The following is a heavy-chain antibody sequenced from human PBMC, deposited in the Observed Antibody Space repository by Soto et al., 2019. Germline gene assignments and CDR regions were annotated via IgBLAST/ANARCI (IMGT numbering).Heavy chain of an antibody. V-gene: IGHV4-4*07. CDR2: IYTSGST. Sequence: PSETLSLTCTVSGGSISSYYWSWIRQPAGKGLEWIGRIYTSGSTNYNPSLKSRVTMSVDTSKNQFSLKLSSVTAADTAVYYCARVTYYYDSSGYYRLYYFDYWGQGTLVTVSS. CDR1: GGSISSYY. CDR3: ARVTYYYDSSGYYRLYYFDY. J-gene: IGHJ4*02. D-gene: IGHD3-22*01.